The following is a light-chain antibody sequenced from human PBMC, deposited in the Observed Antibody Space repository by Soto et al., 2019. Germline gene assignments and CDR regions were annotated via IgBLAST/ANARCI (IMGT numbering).Light chain of an antibody. CDR3: QQYGSSPT. J-gene: IGKJ1*01. CDR2: DAS. V-gene: IGKV3-20*01. CDR1: QSLSSGY. Sequence: IVLTQSPGTLSLSAGERVTLSCRASQSLSSGYLAWYQQKFGQAPRLLIYDASRRATGIPERFSGSGSGTDFTLTINRLQPEDFAVDYCQQYGSSPTFGLGTKVDIK.